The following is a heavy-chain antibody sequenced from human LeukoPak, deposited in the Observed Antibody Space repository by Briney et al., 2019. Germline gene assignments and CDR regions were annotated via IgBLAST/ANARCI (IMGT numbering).Heavy chain of an antibody. Sequence: SETLSLTCTVSVGSISSYYWSWIRQPPGKGLEWIGYIYYSGSTNYNPSLKSRVTISVDTSKNQFSLKLSSVTAADTAVYYCATEPYWGQGTLVTVSS. J-gene: IGHJ4*02. V-gene: IGHV4-59*01. CDR2: IYYSGST. CDR3: ATEPY. CDR1: VGSISSYY.